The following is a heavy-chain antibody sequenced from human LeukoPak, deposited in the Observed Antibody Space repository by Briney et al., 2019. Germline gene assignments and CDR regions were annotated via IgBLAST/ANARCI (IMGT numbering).Heavy chain of an antibody. CDR1: GFTFDDYG. D-gene: IGHD6-6*01. Sequence: GGSLRLSCAASGFTFDDYGMSWVRQAPGKGLEWVSGINWNGGSTGYADSVKGRFTISRDNSKNTLYLQMNSLRAEDTAVYYCAKDREYSSSSGLDYWGQGTLVTVSS. V-gene: IGHV3-20*04. J-gene: IGHJ4*02. CDR3: AKDREYSSSSGLDY. CDR2: INWNGGST.